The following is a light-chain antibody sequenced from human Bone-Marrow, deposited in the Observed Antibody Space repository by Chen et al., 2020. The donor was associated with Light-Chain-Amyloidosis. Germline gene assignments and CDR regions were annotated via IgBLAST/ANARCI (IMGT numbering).Light chain of an antibody. J-gene: IGKJ5*01. CDR2: AAS. CDR1: QRISNY. Sequence: DIQMTQSPSSLSASVGDRVTITCRASQRISNYLNWYQQKPGKAPKLLLHAASTLQSGVPLRFSGGGSGTYFILTISSVQPEDVAIYYCQQSYSMSSITFGQGTRLEIK. V-gene: IGKV1-39*01. CDR3: QQSYSMSSIT.